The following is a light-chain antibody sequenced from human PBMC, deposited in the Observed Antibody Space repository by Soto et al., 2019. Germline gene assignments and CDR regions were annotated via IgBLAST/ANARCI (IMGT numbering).Light chain of an antibody. Sequence: ETVLTQSPGTLSLSPGETATLSCRASQTVNNNFLAWYQQKPGQAPRLLIYGTSTRATGTPDRFSGSGSGTDFTLTIPKLGPENFAINNGKKNDISPRTSGQGTRGKI. CDR1: QTVNNNF. CDR3: KKNDISPRT. V-gene: IGKV3-20*01. J-gene: IGKJ1*01. CDR2: GTS.